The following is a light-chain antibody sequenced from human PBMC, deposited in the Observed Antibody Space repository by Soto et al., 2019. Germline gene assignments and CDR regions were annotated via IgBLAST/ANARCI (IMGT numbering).Light chain of an antibody. CDR3: QSYDSSLSAWKV. Sequence: QSVLTQPPSVSGAPGQRVTISCTGSSSNIGAGYDVHWYQLPPGTAPKLLIYANINRPSGVPDRFSGSKSGASAFLVITGLQAEDEADYYCQSYDSSLSAWKVFGGGTKLTVL. V-gene: IGLV1-40*01. J-gene: IGLJ3*02. CDR1: SSNIGAGYD. CDR2: ANI.